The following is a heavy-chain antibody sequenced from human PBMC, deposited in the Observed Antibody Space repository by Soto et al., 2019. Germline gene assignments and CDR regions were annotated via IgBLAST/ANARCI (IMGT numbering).Heavy chain of an antibody. CDR3: AAGASYYYESSGPDAFDI. Sequence: SVKVSCKASGFTFTSSAMQWVRQARGQRLEWIGWIVVGSGNTNYAQKFQERVTITRDMSTSTAYMELSSLRSEDTAVYYCAAGASYYYESSGPDAFDIWGQGTMVTVSS. CDR2: IVVGSGNT. V-gene: IGHV1-58*02. D-gene: IGHD3-22*01. CDR1: GFTFTSSA. J-gene: IGHJ3*02.